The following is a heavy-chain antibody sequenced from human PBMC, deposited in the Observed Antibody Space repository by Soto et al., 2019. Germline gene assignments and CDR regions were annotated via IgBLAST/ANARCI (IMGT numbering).Heavy chain of an antibody. D-gene: IGHD5-12*01. CDR2: IWYDGSNK. CDR3: ARDGITEMATINFFDY. Sequence: GGSLRLSCAASGFTFSSYGMHWVRQAPGKGLEWVAVIWYDGSNKYYADSVKGRFTISRDNSKNTLYLQMNSLRAEDTAVYYCARDGITEMATINFFDYWGQGTLVTVSS. J-gene: IGHJ4*02. V-gene: IGHV3-33*01. CDR1: GFTFSSYG.